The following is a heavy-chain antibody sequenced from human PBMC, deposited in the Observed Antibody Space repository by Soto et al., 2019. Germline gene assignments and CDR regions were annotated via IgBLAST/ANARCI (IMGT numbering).Heavy chain of an antibody. CDR2: INHSGST. Sequence: SETLSLTCAVYGGSFSGYYWSWIRQPPGKGLEWIGEINHSGSTNYNPSLKSRVTISVDTSKNQFSLKLSSVTAADTAVYYCARGVHTFGGVISYFDYWGQGTLVTVSS. CDR3: ARGVHTFGGVISYFDY. D-gene: IGHD3-16*01. CDR1: GGSFSGYY. V-gene: IGHV4-34*01. J-gene: IGHJ4*02.